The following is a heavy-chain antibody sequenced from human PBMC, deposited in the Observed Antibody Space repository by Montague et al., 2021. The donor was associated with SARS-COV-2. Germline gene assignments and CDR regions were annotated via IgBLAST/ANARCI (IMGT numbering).Heavy chain of an antibody. D-gene: IGHD2/OR15-2a*01. V-gene: IGHV3-48*02. CDR1: GFTFSSYN. CDR3: AREQFRGDEYYYYGMGV. CDR2: ISSSSSTI. Sequence: SLRLSCAASGFTFSSYNMNWVRQAPGKGLEWVSSISSSSSTIYYADSVKGRFTISRDNAKNSLNLQMNSLRDEDTAVYYCAREQFRGDEYYYYGMGVWGQGTTVTVSS. J-gene: IGHJ6*02.